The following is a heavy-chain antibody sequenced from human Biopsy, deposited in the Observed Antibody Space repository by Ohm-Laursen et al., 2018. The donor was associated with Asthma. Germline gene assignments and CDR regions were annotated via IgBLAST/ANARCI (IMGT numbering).Heavy chain of an antibody. J-gene: IGHJ4*02. D-gene: IGHD2-2*01. CDR3: ARKAGSCISRTCYSLDF. CDR1: GGTFNTYV. V-gene: IGHV1-69*13. Sequence: VKISCKSPGGTFNTYVIGWLRQAPGQGLEWMGGINSVFGTTTYPQKFQDRVTITADDSTSTVYMELSSLRSEDTAVYYCARKAGSCISRTCYSLDFWGQGTLVTVSS. CDR2: INSVFGTT.